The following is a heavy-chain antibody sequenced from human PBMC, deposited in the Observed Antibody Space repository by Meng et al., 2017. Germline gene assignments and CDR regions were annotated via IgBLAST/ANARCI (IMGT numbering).Heavy chain of an antibody. CDR1: GFTFSSYW. CDR3: ARGFRDGHRYTWGY. Sequence: GGSLRLSCAASGFTFSSYWMSWVRQAPGKGLEWVANIEEDGSEKYHVDSVKGRFTIARDNAQNSVYLQMNSLRAEDTAVYYCARGFRDGHRYTWGYWGQGTLVTVSS. V-gene: IGHV3-7*01. D-gene: IGHD5-24*01. J-gene: IGHJ4*02. CDR2: IEEDGSEK.